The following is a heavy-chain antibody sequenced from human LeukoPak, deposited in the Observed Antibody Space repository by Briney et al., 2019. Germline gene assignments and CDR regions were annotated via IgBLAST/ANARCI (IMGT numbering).Heavy chain of an antibody. CDR1: GYTFTGYY. CDR3: AREARALSHFDY. CDR2: INPNSGGT. J-gene: IGHJ4*02. Sequence: ASVKVSRKASGYTFTGYYMHWVRQAPGQGLEWMGWINPNSGGTNYAQKFQGRVTMTRDTSISTAYMELSRLRSVDTAVYYCAREARALSHFDYWGQGTLVTVSS. V-gene: IGHV1-2*02.